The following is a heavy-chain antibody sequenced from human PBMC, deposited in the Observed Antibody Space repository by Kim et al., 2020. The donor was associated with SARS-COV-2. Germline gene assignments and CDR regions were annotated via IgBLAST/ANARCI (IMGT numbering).Heavy chain of an antibody. CDR1: GFSVSNNY. D-gene: IGHD1-26*01. CDR3: ARGALLIY. J-gene: IGHJ4*02. CDR2: IFSGGST. V-gene: IGHV3-53*01. Sequence: GGSLRLSCAASGFSVSNNYLSWVRQAPGKGLELVSVIFSGGSTQYADSVRGRFTISRDNSKNTLYLQMNSLRVEDTAVYFCARGALLIYWGLGTLVTVSS.